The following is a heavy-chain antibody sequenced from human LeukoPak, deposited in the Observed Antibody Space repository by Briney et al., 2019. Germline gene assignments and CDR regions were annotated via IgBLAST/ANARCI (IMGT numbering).Heavy chain of an antibody. CDR3: ARDRGSGLVRGVMDY. J-gene: IGHJ4*02. CDR2: ISAYNGNT. D-gene: IGHD3-10*01. V-gene: IGHV1-18*01. CDR1: GYTFTSYG. Sequence: ASVKVSCKASGYTFTSYGISWVRQAPGQGLEWMGWISAYNGNTNYAQKLQGRVTMTTDTSTSTAYMELRSLRSDDTAVYYCARDRGSGLVRGVMDYWGQGTLVTVSS.